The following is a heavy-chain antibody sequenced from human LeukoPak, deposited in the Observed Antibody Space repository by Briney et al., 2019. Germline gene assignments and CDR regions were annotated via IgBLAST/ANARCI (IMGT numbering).Heavy chain of an antibody. Sequence: SETLSLTCAVSGYSISSGYYWGWIRQPPGKGLEWIGSIYHSGSTYYNPSLKSRATISVDTSKNQFSLKLSSVTAADTAVYYCARRHQQLYYFDYWGQGTLVTVSS. V-gene: IGHV4-38-2*01. CDR2: IYHSGST. CDR3: ARRHQQLYYFDY. J-gene: IGHJ4*02. CDR1: GYSISSGYY. D-gene: IGHD2-2*01.